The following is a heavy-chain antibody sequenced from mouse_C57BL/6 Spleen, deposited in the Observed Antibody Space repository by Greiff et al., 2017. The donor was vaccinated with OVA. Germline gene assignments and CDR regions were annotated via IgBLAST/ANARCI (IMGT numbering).Heavy chain of an antibody. D-gene: IGHD1-1*01. J-gene: IGHJ2*01. Sequence: EVQGVESGPELVKPGASVKISCKASGYSFTGYYMNWVKQSPEKSLEWIGEINPSTGGTTYNQKFKAKATLTVDKSSSTAYMQLKSLTSEDSAVYYCARRHYGSSYFDYWGQGTTLTVSS. CDR3: ARRHYGSSYFDY. V-gene: IGHV1-42*01. CDR1: GYSFTGYY. CDR2: INPSTGGT.